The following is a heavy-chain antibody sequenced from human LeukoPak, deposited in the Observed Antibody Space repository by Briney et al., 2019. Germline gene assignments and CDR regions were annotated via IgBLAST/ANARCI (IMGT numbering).Heavy chain of an antibody. CDR2: ISSSSSTI. CDR1: GFTFSSYS. CDR3: ARVKVGTTNRFDY. Sequence: PGGSLRLSCAASGFTFSSYSMNWVRQAPGKGLEWVSYISSSSSTIYYADSVKGRFTISRDNAKNSLYLQMNSLRAEDTAVYYCARVKVGTTNRFDYWGQGTLVTVSS. J-gene: IGHJ4*02. D-gene: IGHD1-26*01. V-gene: IGHV3-48*04.